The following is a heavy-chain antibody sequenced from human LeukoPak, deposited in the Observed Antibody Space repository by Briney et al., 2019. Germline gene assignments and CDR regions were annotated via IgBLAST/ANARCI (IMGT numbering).Heavy chain of an antibody. D-gene: IGHD5-24*01. CDR2: IYYSGST. J-gene: IGHJ3*02. V-gene: IGHV4-34*01. CDR3: EYGNNLDAFDI. Sequence: SETLSLTCAVYGGSFSGYYWSWIRQHPGKGLEWIGYIYYSGSTYYNPSLKSRVTISADTSRKQFSLKLRSVTAADTAVYYCEYGNNLDAFDIWGQGTMVTVSS. CDR1: GGSFSGYY.